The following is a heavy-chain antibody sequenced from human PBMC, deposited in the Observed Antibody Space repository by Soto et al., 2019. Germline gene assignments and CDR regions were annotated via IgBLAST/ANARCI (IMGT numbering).Heavy chain of an antibody. J-gene: IGHJ4*02. D-gene: IGHD3-10*01. V-gene: IGHV5-10-1*01. CDR2: IDPSDSYT. CDR3: ARHIKNYYGSGSFPTGRFDY. CDR1: GYSFTSYW. Sequence: GESLKISCKGSGYSFTSYWISWVRQMPGKGLEWMGRIDPSDSYTNYSPSFQGHVTISADKSISTAYLQWSSLKASDTAMYYCARHIKNYYGSGSFPTGRFDYWGQGTLVTVSS.